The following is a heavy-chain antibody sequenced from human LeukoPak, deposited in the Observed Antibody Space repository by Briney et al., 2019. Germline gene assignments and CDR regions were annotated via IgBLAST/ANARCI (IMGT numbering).Heavy chain of an antibody. Sequence: SQTLSLTCTVSGGSISSGGYYWSWLRQHPGKGLEWIGYIYYSGSTYYNPSLKSRVTISVDTSKNQFSLKLSSVTAADTAVYYCARDAAVAGNLAFDIWGQGTMVTVSS. D-gene: IGHD6-19*01. V-gene: IGHV4-31*03. CDR3: ARDAAVAGNLAFDI. J-gene: IGHJ3*02. CDR1: GGSISSGGYY. CDR2: IYYSGST.